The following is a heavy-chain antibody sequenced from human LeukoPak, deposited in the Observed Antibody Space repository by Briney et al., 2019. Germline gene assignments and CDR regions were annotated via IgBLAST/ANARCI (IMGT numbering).Heavy chain of an antibody. V-gene: IGHV3-21*01. CDR3: ARDPINIATAANGFDY. Sequence: GGSLRLSCAASGFTFSRYSINWVRQAPGKGLEWVSSISSSSSYIYYAEPVKGRFTVFRDNAKNSLYLQMNSLRVEDTAVYYGARDPINIATAANGFDYWGQGTLVTVSS. D-gene: IGHD6-13*01. CDR2: ISSSSSYI. J-gene: IGHJ4*02. CDR1: GFTFSRYS.